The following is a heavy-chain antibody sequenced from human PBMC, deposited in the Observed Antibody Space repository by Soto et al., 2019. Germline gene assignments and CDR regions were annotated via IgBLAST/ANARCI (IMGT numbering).Heavy chain of an antibody. V-gene: IGHV4-59*01. CDR1: GGSIRTYY. CDR3: ARDRAEGSSSTPAGGMDV. D-gene: IGHD6-6*01. Sequence: PXGTLSLTCSVSGGSIRTYYWNWIRQPPGGGLEWIAYIHYSGVTNYSPSLRGRVSISIDRSNNEFSLKVSSVTAADTAVYYCARDRAEGSSSTPAGGMDVWGPGTTVTVSS. J-gene: IGHJ6*02. CDR2: IHYSGVT.